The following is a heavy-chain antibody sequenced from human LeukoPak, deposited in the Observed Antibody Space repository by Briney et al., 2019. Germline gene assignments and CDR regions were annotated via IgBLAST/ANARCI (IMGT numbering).Heavy chain of an antibody. CDR2: ISSSSSYT. CDR1: GFTFSDYY. D-gene: IGHD4-17*01. J-gene: IGHJ2*01. Sequence: GGSLRLSCAASGFTFSDYYMSWIRQAPGKGLEWVSYISSSSSYTNYADSVKGRFTISRDNAKNSLYLQMNSLRAEDTAVYCCARAVSTVIERYWYFDLWGRGTLVTVSS. V-gene: IGHV3-11*05. CDR3: ARAVSTVIERYWYFDL.